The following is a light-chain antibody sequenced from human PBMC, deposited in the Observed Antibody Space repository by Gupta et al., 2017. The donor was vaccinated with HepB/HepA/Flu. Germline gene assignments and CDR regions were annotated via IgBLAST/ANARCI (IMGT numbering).Light chain of an antibody. CDR2: DAS. CDR3: QQHSNWPPWT. J-gene: IGKJ1*01. V-gene: IGKV3-11*01. Sequence: EIVLTQSPATLSLSPGERATLSCRASQSVRSYLAWYQQKPGQAPRLLIYDASNRATGIPARFSGSGYGTDFTLTISSREPEDFAVYYCQQHSNWPPWTFGQGTKVEIK. CDR1: QSVRSY.